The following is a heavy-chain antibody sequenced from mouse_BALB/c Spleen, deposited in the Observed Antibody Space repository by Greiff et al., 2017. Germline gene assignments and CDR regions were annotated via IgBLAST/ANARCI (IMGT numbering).Heavy chain of an antibody. V-gene: IGHV1-9*01. CDR1: GYTFSSYW. CDR2: ILPGSGST. D-gene: IGHD1-2*01. J-gene: IGHJ3*01. CDR3: ARGGTTATFAY. Sequence: QVQLQQSGAELMKPGASVKISCKATGYTFSSYWIEWVKQRPGHGLEWIGEILPGSGSTNYNEKFKGKATFTADTSSNTAYMQLSSLTSEDSAVYYCARGGTTATFAYWGQGTLVTVSA.